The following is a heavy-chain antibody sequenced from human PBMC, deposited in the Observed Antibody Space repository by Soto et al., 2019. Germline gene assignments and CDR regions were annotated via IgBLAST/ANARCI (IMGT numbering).Heavy chain of an antibody. CDR1: GYSFTSYW. CDR2: IDPSDSYT. V-gene: IGHV5-10-1*01. CDR3: ARTYSSGCNYYYGMDV. J-gene: IGHJ6*02. D-gene: IGHD6-19*01. Sequence: GESAKISCKGSGYSFTSYWISWVRQMPGKGLEWMGRIDPSDSYTNYSPSFQGHVTISADKSISTAYLQWSSLKASDTAVYYCARTYSSGCNYYYGMDVWGQGTTVTVSS.